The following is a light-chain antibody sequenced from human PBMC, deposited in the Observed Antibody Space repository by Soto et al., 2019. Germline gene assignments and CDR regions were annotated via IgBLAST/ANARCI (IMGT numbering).Light chain of an antibody. CDR3: CSYAGSNSYV. CDR1: SSDVGSYNL. J-gene: IGLJ1*01. V-gene: IGLV2-23*01. CDR2: EGT. Sequence: QSALTQPASVSGSPGQSITISCTGTSSDVGSYNLVSWYQQHPGKAPKVMIYEGTKRSSGVSNRFSGSKSGTTASLTISGLQAEDEADYYCCSYAGSNSYVFGTGTKLTVL.